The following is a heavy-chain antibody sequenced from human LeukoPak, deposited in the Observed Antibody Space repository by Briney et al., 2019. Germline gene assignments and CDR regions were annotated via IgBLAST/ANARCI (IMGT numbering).Heavy chain of an antibody. CDR1: GFTFSSYG. D-gene: IGHD5-18*01. CDR2: ISYDGSNK. V-gene: IGHV3-30*03. Sequence: GGSLRLSRAASGFTFSSYGMHWVRQAPGKGLEWVAVISYDGSNKYYADSVRGRFSISRDNTKNSLYLQMSSLRAEDTAVYYCARVRYNSGYIFDYWGQGTLVTVSS. J-gene: IGHJ4*02. CDR3: ARVRYNSGYIFDY.